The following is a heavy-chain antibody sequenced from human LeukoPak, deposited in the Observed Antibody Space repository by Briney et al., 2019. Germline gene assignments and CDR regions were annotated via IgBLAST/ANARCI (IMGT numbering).Heavy chain of an antibody. CDR2: IYYSGST. D-gene: IGHD1-26*01. Sequence: SETLSLTCTVSGGSISSGGYSWSWIRQHPGKGLEWIGYIYYSGSTYHNPSLKSRVTISVDTSKNQFSLKLSSVTAADTAVYYCARETKGGGSYHFDYWGQGTLVTVSS. CDR3: ARETKGGGSYHFDY. J-gene: IGHJ4*02. V-gene: IGHV4-31*03. CDR1: GGSISSGGYS.